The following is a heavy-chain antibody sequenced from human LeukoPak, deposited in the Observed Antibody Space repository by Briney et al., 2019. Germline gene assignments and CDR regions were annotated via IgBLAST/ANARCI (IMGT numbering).Heavy chain of an antibody. CDR2: INPSDGSR. CDR1: AYTFTSYY. D-gene: IGHD2-2*01. Sequence: ASVKVSCKASAYTFTSYYMHWVRQPPGQGLEWMGLINPSDGSRSYAQKFQGRVTMTREMSTSTVYMELSSLRSEDTAVYYCARDLWDIVVVPAAGAFDIWGQGTMVTVSS. J-gene: IGHJ3*02. CDR3: ARDLWDIVVVPAAGAFDI. V-gene: IGHV1-46*01.